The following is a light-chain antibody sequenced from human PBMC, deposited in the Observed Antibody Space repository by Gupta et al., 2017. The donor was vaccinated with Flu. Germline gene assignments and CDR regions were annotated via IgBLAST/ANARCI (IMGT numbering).Light chain of an antibody. J-gene: IGLJ2*01. CDR2: EVS. CDR3: SSYTSSSTLDVV. V-gene: IGLV2-14*01. CDR1: SSDVGGYNY. Sequence: QSALTQPASVSGSPGQSITNSCTGTSSDVGGYNYVSWYQQHPGKAPKLMIYEVSNRPSGVSNRFSGSKSGNTASLTISGLQAEDEADDYCSSYTSSSTLDVVFGGGTKLTVL.